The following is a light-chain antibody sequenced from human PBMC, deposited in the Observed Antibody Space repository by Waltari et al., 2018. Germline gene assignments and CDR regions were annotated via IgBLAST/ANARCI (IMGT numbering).Light chain of an antibody. CDR3: QQYYRTSLT. Sequence: DILMTQSSPSPSASLGGPITNTCRASQAITTSPAWYQQKPAKAPKLLLYGASRLQTGVPSRFSGSGSGADFTLPITSLQPEDFATYYCQQYYRTSLTFGGGTRVEI. CDR1: QAITTS. J-gene: IGKJ4*01. CDR2: GAS. V-gene: IGKV1-NL1*01.